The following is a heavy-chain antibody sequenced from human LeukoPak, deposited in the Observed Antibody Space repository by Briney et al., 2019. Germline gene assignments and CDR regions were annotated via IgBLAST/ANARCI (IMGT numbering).Heavy chain of an antibody. D-gene: IGHD3-16*02. CDR1: GYTFTCYY. CDR3: ARDMITFGGVIGEGYAFDI. J-gene: IGHJ3*02. V-gene: IGHV1-2*02. Sequence: ASVKVSCKASGYTFTCYYMHWVRQAPGQGLEWMGWINPNSGGTNYAQKFQGRVTMTRDTSISTAYMELSRLRSDDTAVYYCARDMITFGGVIGEGYAFDIWGQGTMVTVSS. CDR2: INPNSGGT.